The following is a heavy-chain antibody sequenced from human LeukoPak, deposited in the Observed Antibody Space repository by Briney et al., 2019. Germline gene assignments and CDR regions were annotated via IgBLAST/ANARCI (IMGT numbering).Heavy chain of an antibody. J-gene: IGHJ5*02. V-gene: IGHV4-30-2*01. Sequence: MASETLSLTCTVSGGSISSGGYYWSWIRQPPGKGLEWIGYIYHSGSTYYNPSLKSRVTISVDKSKNQFSLKLSSVTAADTAVYYCARDSGAVTSNWFDPWGQGTLVTVSS. CDR2: IYHSGST. CDR3: ARDSGAVTSNWFDP. D-gene: IGHD1-26*01. CDR1: GGSISSGGYY.